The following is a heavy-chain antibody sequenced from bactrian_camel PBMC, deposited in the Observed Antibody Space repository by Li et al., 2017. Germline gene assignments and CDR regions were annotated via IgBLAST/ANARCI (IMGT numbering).Heavy chain of an antibody. CDR1: GHTYSSHC. V-gene: IGHV3S1*01. CDR2: IYPGGGAT. Sequence: HVQLVESGGGSVQAGGSLRLSCAASGHTYSSHCMAWFRQAPRKEREGVAAIYPGGGATLYADSVKGRFTISQDKSKSMVYLQMNSLKPEDSGTYYCAAKVVEGSCSTVTAIDLWGRGTQVTVS. D-gene: IGHD6*01. J-gene: IGHJ7*01.